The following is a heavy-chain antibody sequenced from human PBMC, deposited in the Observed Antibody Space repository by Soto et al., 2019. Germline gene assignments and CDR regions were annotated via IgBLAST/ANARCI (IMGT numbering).Heavy chain of an antibody. CDR3: VRGGSNYAS. D-gene: IGHD4-4*01. J-gene: IGHJ5*02. Sequence: EVQLVESGGGLVQPGGSLRLSCTASGFTFSDSWMTWVRQAPGKGLEWVARIKTDESEKKYADSVKGRFSISRDNAKNSMYLQMDSLRGEDTAVYYCVRGGSNYASWGPGTLVTVSS. V-gene: IGHV3-7*01. CDR1: GFTFSDSW. CDR2: IKTDESEK.